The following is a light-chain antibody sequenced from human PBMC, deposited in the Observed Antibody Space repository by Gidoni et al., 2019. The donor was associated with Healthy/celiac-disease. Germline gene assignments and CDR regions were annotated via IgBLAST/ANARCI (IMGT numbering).Light chain of an antibody. CDR1: VLAKKY. CDR3: YSAADNNRV. CDR2: KDS. J-gene: IGLJ3*02. Sequence: SYELTQPSSVSVSPGQTARTTCSGDVLAKKYARWFQQKPGQAPVLVIYKDSEEPSGIPERFSGSSSGTTVTLTISGAQVEDEADYYCYSAADNNRVFGGGTKLTVL. V-gene: IGLV3-27*01.